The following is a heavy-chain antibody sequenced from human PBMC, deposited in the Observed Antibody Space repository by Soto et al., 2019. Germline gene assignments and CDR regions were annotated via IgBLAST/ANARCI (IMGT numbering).Heavy chain of an antibody. Sequence: QVQLVQSGAEVKKSGASVTVSCKASGYTFSDYYLHWVRQAPGQGPEWMGWMNPNSGDTKYAQKFQGRVTMTRDTSVRNAFMDMNWLKSDDTAVYYCAKESGGATATLDYYYFYMDVWGKGTTVTVSS. V-gene: IGHV1-2*02. CDR1: GYTFSDYY. CDR2: MNPNSGDT. CDR3: AKESGGATATLDYYYFYMDV. J-gene: IGHJ6*03. D-gene: IGHD1-26*01.